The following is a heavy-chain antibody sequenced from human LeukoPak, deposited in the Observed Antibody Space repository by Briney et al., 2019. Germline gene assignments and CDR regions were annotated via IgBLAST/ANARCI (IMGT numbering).Heavy chain of an antibody. CDR1: GYTFTSYD. V-gene: IGHV1-8*01. CDR2: MNPNSGNT. D-gene: IGHD6-6*01. J-gene: IGHJ6*03. Sequence: ASVKVSCKASGYTFTSYDINWVRQATGQGLEWMGWMNPNSGNTGYAQKFQGRVTMTRNTSISTAYMELSSLRSEDTAVYYCARGPKREQLESYYYMDVWGKGTTVTVSS. CDR3: ARGPKREQLESYYYMDV.